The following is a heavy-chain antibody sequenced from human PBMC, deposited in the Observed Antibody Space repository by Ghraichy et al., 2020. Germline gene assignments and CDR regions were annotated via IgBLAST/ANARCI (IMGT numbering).Heavy chain of an antibody. CDR2: IYYSGST. Sequence: SETLSLTCTVSGGSISSSSYYWGWIRQPPGKGLEWIGGIYYSGSTYYNPSLKSQVTISVDTSKNQFSLKLSSVTAADTAVYYCARPSDYDSSGAFDLWVRGTLVTVSS. D-gene: IGHD3-22*01. CDR1: GGSISSSSYY. CDR3: ARPSDYDSSGAFDL. J-gene: IGHJ2*01. V-gene: IGHV4-39*01.